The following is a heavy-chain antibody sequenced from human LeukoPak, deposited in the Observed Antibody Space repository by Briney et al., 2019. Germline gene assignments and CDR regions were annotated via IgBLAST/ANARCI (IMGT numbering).Heavy chain of an antibody. Sequence: SETLSLTCTVSGGSISGYYWSWIRQPAGKGLEWIGRIHASGNTNYNPFLKSRVAMSVDTSKTQFSLKLSSVTAADTAVYYCARILQAATLDYWGQGTLVTVSS. CDR3: ARILQAATLDY. CDR1: GGSISGYY. CDR2: IHASGNT. J-gene: IGHJ4*02. V-gene: IGHV4-4*07. D-gene: IGHD2-15*01.